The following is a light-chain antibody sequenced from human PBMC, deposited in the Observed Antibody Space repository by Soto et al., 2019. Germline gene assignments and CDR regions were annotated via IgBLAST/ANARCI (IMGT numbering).Light chain of an antibody. V-gene: IGKV3-15*01. CDR3: QQRSNWWT. CDR2: GAS. Sequence: DIVMTQSPATLSVSPGERATLSCMASQSVSSNLAWYQQEPGQSPSLLIYGASTRATGSPDRFSASGSATEFTLTISSLQSEDFAVYYCQQRSNWWTFGQGTKVDIK. CDR1: QSVSSN. J-gene: IGKJ1*01.